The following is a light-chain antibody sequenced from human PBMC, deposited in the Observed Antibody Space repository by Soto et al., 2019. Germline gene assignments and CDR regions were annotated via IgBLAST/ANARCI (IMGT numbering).Light chain of an antibody. CDR3: QQSYSTRRK. Sequence: DIQMTQSPSTLSASVGDRVTITCRASQSISSYLNWYQQKPGKAPKLLIYAASSLQSGVPSRFSGSGSGTDFTLTISSLQPEEFDTYYCQQSYSTRRKLGQGTKVDIK. CDR1: QSISSY. V-gene: IGKV1-39*01. J-gene: IGKJ1*01. CDR2: AAS.